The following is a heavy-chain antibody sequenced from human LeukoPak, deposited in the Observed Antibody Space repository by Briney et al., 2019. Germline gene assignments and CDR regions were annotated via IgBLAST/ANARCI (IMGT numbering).Heavy chain of an antibody. CDR2: ISGSGGST. J-gene: IGHJ4*02. Sequence: PGGSLRLSCAASGFTFSSYAMSWVRQAPGKGLEWVSAISGSGGSTYYADSVKGRFTISRDNSKNTLYLQMNSLRAEDTAVYYCAKWNHEYYDFWSGYHFDYWGQGTLVTVSS. V-gene: IGHV3-23*01. CDR1: GFTFSSYA. D-gene: IGHD3-3*01. CDR3: AKWNHEYYDFWSGYHFDY.